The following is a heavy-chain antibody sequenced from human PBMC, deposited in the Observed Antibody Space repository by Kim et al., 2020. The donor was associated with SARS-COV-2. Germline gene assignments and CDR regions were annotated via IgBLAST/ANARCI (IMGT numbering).Heavy chain of an antibody. CDR1: GDSVSSNSAA. CDR3: ARVFRERRRDYYYYYGMDV. J-gene: IGHJ6*02. V-gene: IGHV6-1*01. Sequence: SQTLSLTCAISGDSVSSNSAAWNWIRQSPSRGLEWLGRTYYRSKWYNDYAVSVKSRITINPDTSKNQFSLQLNSVTPEDTAVYYCARVFRERRRDYYYYYGMDVWGQGTTVTVSS. D-gene: IGHD1-1*01. CDR2: TYYRSKWYN.